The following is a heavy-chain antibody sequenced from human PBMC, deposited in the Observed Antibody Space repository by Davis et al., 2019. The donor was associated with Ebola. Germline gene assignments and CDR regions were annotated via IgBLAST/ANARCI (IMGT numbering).Heavy chain of an antibody. D-gene: IGHD1-26*01. CDR1: GFTFSSYS. J-gene: IGHJ4*02. CDR2: ISSSSSTI. V-gene: IGHV3-48*02. Sequence: PGGSLRLSCAASGFTFSSYSMNWVRQAPGKGLEWVSYISSSSSTIYYADSVKGRFTISRDNAKNSLYLQMNSLRDEDTAVYYCAGALRGSYYGYYFDYWGQGTLVTVSS. CDR3: AGALRGSYYGYYFDY.